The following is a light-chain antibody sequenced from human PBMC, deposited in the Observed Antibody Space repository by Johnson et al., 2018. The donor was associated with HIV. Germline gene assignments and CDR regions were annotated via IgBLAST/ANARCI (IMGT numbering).Light chain of an antibody. V-gene: IGLV1-51*02. Sequence: QSVLTQLPSVSAAPGQKVTISCSGSNSNIGNNFVSWYQQLPGTAPKLLIYENIKRPSGIPDRFSGSKSGTSATLGITGLQTGDEADYYCGTWDSSLSAAYVFGTGTKVTVL. J-gene: IGLJ1*01. CDR3: GTWDSSLSAAYV. CDR1: NSNIGNNF. CDR2: ENI.